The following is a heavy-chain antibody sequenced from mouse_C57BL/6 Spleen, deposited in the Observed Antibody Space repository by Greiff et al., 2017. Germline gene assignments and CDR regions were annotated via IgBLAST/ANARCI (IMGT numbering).Heavy chain of an antibody. D-gene: IGHD2-3*01. CDR1: GFTFTDYY. CDR3: ARSYGYYVGFAY. Sequence: EVHLVESGGGLVQPGGSLSLSCAASGFTFTDYYMSWVRQPPGKALEWLGFIRNKANGYTTEYSASVKGRFTISRDNSQSILYLQMNALRAEDSATYYCARSYGYYVGFAYWGQGTLVTVSA. J-gene: IGHJ3*01. V-gene: IGHV7-3*01. CDR2: IRNKANGYTT.